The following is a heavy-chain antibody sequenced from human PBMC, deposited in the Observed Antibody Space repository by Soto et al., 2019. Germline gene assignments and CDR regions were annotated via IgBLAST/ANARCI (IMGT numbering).Heavy chain of an antibody. Sequence: PGGSLRLSCAASGFIFSNFAMSWVRQAPGKGLEWVSGISGSGASSYYADSVKGRFTISRDNSKNTLYLQMNSLRVEDTALYYCAKGPPRSRNNWFDPWGQGVLVTVSS. J-gene: IGHJ5*02. CDR3: AKGPPRSRNNWFDP. D-gene: IGHD6-13*01. V-gene: IGHV3-23*01. CDR2: ISGSGASS. CDR1: GFIFSNFA.